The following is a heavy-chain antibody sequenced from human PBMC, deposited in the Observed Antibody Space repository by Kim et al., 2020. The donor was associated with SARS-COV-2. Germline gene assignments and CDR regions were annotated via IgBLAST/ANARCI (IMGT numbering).Heavy chain of an antibody. CDR3: ARGAYGDVSFDY. CDR2: T. D-gene: IGHD4-17*01. Sequence: TKYGQKVQGRGSMTTDTSTNTAYMELWSLRSDDTAMYYCARGAYGDVSFDYWGQGTLVTVSS. V-gene: IGHV1-18*01. J-gene: IGHJ4*02.